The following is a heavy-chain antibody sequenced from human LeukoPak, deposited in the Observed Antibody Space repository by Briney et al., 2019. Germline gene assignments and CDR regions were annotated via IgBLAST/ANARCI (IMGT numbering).Heavy chain of an antibody. Sequence: SETLSLTCTVSGGSISSSSYYWGWIRQPPGKGPEWIGSIHHGGTTYYNPSLKNRVTISVDTSKNQFSLKLSAVTAADTAVFYCARESPPADYWGQGTLVTVSS. CDR3: ARESPPADY. V-gene: IGHV4-39*07. CDR2: IHHGGTT. CDR1: GGSISSSSYY. J-gene: IGHJ4*02.